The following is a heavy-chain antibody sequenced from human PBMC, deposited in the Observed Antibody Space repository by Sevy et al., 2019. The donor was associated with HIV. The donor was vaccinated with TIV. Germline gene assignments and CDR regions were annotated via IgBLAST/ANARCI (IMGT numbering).Heavy chain of an antibody. J-gene: IGHJ4*02. CDR2: IYYSGST. V-gene: IGHV4-39*01. CDR3: ARGIGGYDILTGYNAIRSPFDY. D-gene: IGHD3-9*01. CDR1: GGSISSSSYY. Sequence: SETLSLTYTDSGGSISSSSYYWGWIRQPPGKGLEWIGSIYYSGSTYYNPSLKSRVTISVDTSKNQFSLKLSSVTAADTAVYYCARGIGGYDILTGYNAIRSPFDYWGQGTLVTVSS.